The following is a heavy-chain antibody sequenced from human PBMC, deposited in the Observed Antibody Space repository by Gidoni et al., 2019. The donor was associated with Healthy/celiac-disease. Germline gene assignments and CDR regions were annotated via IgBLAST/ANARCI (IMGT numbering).Heavy chain of an antibody. V-gene: IGHV1-3*01. Sequence: QVQLVQSGAEVKKPGDSVKVSCKASGYTFTSYAMHWVRQAPGQRLEWMGWINAGNGNTKYSQKFQGRVTITRDTSASTAYMELSSLRSEDTAVYYCARLGRYTAMNYWGQGTLVTVSS. CDR2: INAGNGNT. CDR3: ARLGRYTAMNY. D-gene: IGHD5-18*01. J-gene: IGHJ4*02. CDR1: GYTFTSYA.